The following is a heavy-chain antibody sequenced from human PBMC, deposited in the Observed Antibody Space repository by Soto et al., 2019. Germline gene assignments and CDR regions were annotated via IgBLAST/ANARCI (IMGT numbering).Heavy chain of an antibody. Sequence: SGPTLVNPTQTLTLTCTFSGFSLSTSGVGVGWIRQPPGKALEWLALIYWNDDKRYSPSLKSRLTITKDTSKNQVVLTMTNMDPVDTATYYCAHRRFWYYYGSGSYENWFDPWGQGTLVTVSS. CDR2: IYWNDDK. CDR3: AHRRFWYYYGSGSYENWFDP. J-gene: IGHJ5*02. D-gene: IGHD3-10*01. V-gene: IGHV2-5*01. CDR1: GFSLSTSGVG.